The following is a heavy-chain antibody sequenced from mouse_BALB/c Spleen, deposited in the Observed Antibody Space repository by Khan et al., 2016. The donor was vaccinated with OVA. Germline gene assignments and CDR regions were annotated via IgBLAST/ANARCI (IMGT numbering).Heavy chain of an antibody. CDR3: ARPYCGSAWFAY. V-gene: IGHV2-9*02. Sequence: VQLKESGPGLVAPSQSLSITCTVSGFSLTNYGVHWVRQPPREGLEWLGVIWAGGSTNYNSALMSRLSISKDNSKSQVFLKMNSLQTNDTAMYYCARPYCGSAWFAYWGQGTLVTVSA. CDR2: IWAGGST. J-gene: IGHJ3*01. D-gene: IGHD1-1*01. CDR1: GFSLTNYG.